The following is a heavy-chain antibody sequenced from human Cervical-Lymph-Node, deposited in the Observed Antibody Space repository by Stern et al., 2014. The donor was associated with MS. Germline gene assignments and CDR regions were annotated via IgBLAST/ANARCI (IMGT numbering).Heavy chain of an antibody. D-gene: IGHD1-26*01. V-gene: IGHV4-30-2*01. J-gene: IGHJ5*02. CDR1: GGSISSGGDS. Sequence: QLQLQESFSGLVKPSQTLSLTCTVSGGSISSGGDSWSWIRQPPGKGLEWIGETNQRGSPYYNPSLKSRVTISVDSSKNQFSLKLGSVTAADTAVYYCASSPPGRGWFDPWGQGTLVTVSS. CDR3: ASSPPGRGWFDP. CDR2: TNQRGSP.